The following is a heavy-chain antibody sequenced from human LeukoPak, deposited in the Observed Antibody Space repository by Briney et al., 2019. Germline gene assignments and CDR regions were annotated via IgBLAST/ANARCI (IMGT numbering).Heavy chain of an antibody. V-gene: IGHV3-48*01. CDR3: ARGGSYYSLDY. CDR2: ISSSSNTM. D-gene: IGHD1-26*01. Sequence: GGSLRLSCAASGFTFSSDSMNWVRQAPGKGLEWVSYISSSSNTMHYADSVKGRFTISRDNAKNSLYLQMDSLRAEDTAVYYCARGGSYYSLDYWGQGTLVTVPS. CDR1: GFTFSSDS. J-gene: IGHJ4*02.